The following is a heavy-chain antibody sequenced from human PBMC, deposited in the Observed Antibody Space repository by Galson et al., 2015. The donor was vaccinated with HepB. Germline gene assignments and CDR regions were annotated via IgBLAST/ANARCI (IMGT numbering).Heavy chain of an antibody. CDR2: INPNSGGT. Sequence: SVKVSCKASGYTFTGYYMHWVRQAPGQGLEWMGWINPNSGGTNYAQKFQGRVTMTSDTSISTAYMELSRLRSDDTAVYYCARGRRCSSTSCYIHYYYYYHMDVWGKVTTVTVSS. CDR1: GYTFTGYY. J-gene: IGHJ6*03. CDR3: ARGRRCSSTSCYIHYYYYYHMDV. D-gene: IGHD2-2*02. V-gene: IGHV1-2*02.